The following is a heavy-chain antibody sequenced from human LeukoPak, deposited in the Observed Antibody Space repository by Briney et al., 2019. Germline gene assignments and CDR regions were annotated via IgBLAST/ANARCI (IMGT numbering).Heavy chain of an antibody. Sequence: PAETLSLTCTVSGGSISSSSYYWGWIRQPPGKGLEWIGSIYYSGSTYYNPSLKSRVTISVDTSKNQFSLKLSSVTAADTAVYYCARVDVSAPYYYYYMDVWGKGTTVTVSS. CDR1: GGSISSSSYY. J-gene: IGHJ6*03. CDR3: ARVDVSAPYYYYYMDV. CDR2: IYYSGST. V-gene: IGHV4-39*07. D-gene: IGHD2-2*03.